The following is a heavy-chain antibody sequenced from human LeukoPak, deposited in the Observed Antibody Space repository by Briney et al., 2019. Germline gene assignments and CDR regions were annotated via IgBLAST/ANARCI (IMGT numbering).Heavy chain of an antibody. CDR1: GYTFTSYA. CDR3: ARDAGDSSGWYTAGYYYGMDV. Sequence: GASVKVSCKASGYTFTSYAISWVRQAPGQGLEWMGWINPNSGGTNYAQKFQGWVTMTRDTSISTAYMELSRLRSDDTAVYYCARDAGDSSGWYTAGYYYGMDVWGQGTTVTVSS. V-gene: IGHV1-2*04. CDR2: INPNSGGT. J-gene: IGHJ6*02. D-gene: IGHD6-19*01.